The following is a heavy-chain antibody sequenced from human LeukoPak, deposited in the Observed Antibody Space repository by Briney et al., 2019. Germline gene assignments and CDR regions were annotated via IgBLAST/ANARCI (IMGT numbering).Heavy chain of an antibody. CDR2: IWYDGSNK. CDR1: RFTFSSYG. J-gene: IGHJ4*02. D-gene: IGHD3-22*01. V-gene: IGHV3-33*01. Sequence: PGRSLRLSCAASRFTFSSYGMHWVRQAPGKGLKWVAVIWYDGSNKYYADSVKGRFTISRDNSKNTLYLQMNSLRAEDTAVYYCARGDYYDSSGYFDYWGQGTLVTVSS. CDR3: ARGDYYDSSGYFDY.